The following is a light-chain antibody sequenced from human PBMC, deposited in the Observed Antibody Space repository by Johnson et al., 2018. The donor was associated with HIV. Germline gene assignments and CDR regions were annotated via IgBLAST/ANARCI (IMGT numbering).Light chain of an antibody. CDR2: DNN. CDR1: SSNIGNNY. J-gene: IGLJ1*01. V-gene: IGLV1-51*01. Sequence: QSVLTQPPSVSAAPGQKVTISCSGGSSNIGNNYVSWYQQLPGTAPKLLIYDNNKRPSGIPDRFSGSKSGTSALLGITGLQTGDEADYYCGTWDSSLRGFVFGLATKVTVL. CDR3: GTWDSSLRGFV.